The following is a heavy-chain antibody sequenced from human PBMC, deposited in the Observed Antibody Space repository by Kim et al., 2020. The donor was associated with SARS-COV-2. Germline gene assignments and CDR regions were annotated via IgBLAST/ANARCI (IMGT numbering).Heavy chain of an antibody. J-gene: IGHJ6*01. CDR3: SGTFVVVGATPGVLVHYY. D-gene: IGHD2-15*01. CDR2: IYYSGST. Sequence: SETLSLTCTVSGGSISSYYWSWIRQPPGKGLEWIGYIYYSGSTNYNPSLKSRVTISVDTSKNQFSLKLSSVTAADTAVYYCSGTFVVVGATPGVLVHYY. CDR1: GGSISSYY. V-gene: IGHV4-59*01.